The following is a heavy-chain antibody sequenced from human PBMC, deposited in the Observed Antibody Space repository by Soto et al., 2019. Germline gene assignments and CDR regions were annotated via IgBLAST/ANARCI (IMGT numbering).Heavy chain of an antibody. V-gene: IGHV4-34*01. J-gene: IGHJ6*02. CDR3: ARGPPPLKLELRAYYYGMDV. CDR1: GGSFSGYY. CDR2: INHSGST. D-gene: IGHD1-7*01. Sequence: QVQLQQWGAGLLKPSETLSLTCAVYGGSFSGYYWSWIRQTPGKGLEWIGEINHSGSTNYNPPLKSRVTISVDTSKNQFSLKLSSVTAADTAVYYCARGPPPLKLELRAYYYGMDVWGQGTTVTVSS.